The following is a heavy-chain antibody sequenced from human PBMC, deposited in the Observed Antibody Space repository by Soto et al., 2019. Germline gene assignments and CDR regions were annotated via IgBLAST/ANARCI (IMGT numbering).Heavy chain of an antibody. CDR1: GGTFSSYA. CDR2: IIPIFGTA. V-gene: IGHV1-69*01. Sequence: QVQLVQSGAEVQKPGSSVKVSCKASGGTFSSYAISWVRQAPGQGLEWMGGIIPIFGTANYAQKFQGRVTITADESTSTAYMELSSLRSEDTAVYYCARTRIYCSSTSCYPGGFDYWGQGTLVTVSS. CDR3: ARTRIYCSSTSCYPGGFDY. D-gene: IGHD2-2*01. J-gene: IGHJ4*02.